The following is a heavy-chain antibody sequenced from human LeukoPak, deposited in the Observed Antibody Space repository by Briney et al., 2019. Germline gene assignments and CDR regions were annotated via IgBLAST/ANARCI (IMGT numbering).Heavy chain of an antibody. D-gene: IGHD3-3*01. V-gene: IGHV1-18*01. CDR2: ISAYNGNT. CDR1: GYTFTSYS. Sequence: ASVKVSCKASGYTFTSYSISWVRQAPGQGLEWMGWISAYNGNTNYAQKLQGRVTMTTDTSTSTAYMELRSLRSDDTAVYYCARVTYYDFWSGYSPYYYYYMDVWGKGTTVTVSS. J-gene: IGHJ6*03. CDR3: ARVTYYDFWSGYSPYYYYYMDV.